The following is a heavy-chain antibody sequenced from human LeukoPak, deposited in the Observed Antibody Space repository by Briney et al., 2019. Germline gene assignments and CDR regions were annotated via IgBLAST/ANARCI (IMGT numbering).Heavy chain of an antibody. D-gene: IGHD3-10*01. V-gene: IGHV3-23*01. CDR2: ISGSGDFA. J-gene: IGHJ5*02. Sequence: GGSLRLSCAASGFTFSSYGMSWVRQAPGKGLEWVSAISGSGDFAYYADSVKGRFTISRDNAKKFLYLQMNGLRAEDTAFYFCARDQRWGFGELFDPWGQGTLVAVSS. CDR3: ARDQRWGFGELFDP. CDR1: GFTFSSYG.